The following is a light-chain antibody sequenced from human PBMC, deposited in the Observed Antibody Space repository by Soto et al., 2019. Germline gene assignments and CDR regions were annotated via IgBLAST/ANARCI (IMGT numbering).Light chain of an antibody. CDR1: QTIRSD. Sequence: EIVMTQSPVTLSVSPGERATLSCRASQTIRSDLAWYQQKPGQAPRLLISGASSRAAGIPDRFSGSGSGTDFTLTISSLQPDDFATYYCQQRSNWPTFGQGTRLEIK. V-gene: IGKV3-11*01. CDR2: GAS. J-gene: IGKJ5*01. CDR3: QQRSNWPT.